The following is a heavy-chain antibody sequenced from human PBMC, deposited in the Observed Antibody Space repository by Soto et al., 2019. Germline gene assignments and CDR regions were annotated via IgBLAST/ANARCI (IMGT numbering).Heavy chain of an antibody. CDR3: VRGFPSKYTSNWPYGYFDL. CDR2: IWNDGTKK. Sequence: VQLVESGGGVVQPGRSLRLSCAASGFVYSTYAMHWVRLSPGEGLEWVALIWNDGTKKYYVDSVKGRFTISRDNSQNPWNLKMDSLRVEDRAVYFCVRGFPSKYTSNWPYGYFDLWGRGTKVTVPS. D-gene: IGHD4-4*01. J-gene: IGHJ2*01. CDR1: GFVYSTYA. V-gene: IGHV3-33*01.